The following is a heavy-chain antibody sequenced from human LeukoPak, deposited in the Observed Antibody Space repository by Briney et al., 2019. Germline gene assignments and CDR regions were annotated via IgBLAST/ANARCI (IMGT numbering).Heavy chain of an antibody. J-gene: IGHJ1*01. CDR1: GFTFSTYW. V-gene: IGHV3-74*01. CDR3: ARAPSEIGGYYPEYFRH. Sequence: PGGSLRLSCAASGFTFSTYWMHWVRQAPGKGVVWVSRIKSDGGTNYADSVKGRFTISRDNAKKTVSLQMNSLRPEDTGVYYCARAPSEIGGYYPEYFRHWGQGTLVTVSS. CDR2: IKSDGGT. D-gene: IGHD3-22*01.